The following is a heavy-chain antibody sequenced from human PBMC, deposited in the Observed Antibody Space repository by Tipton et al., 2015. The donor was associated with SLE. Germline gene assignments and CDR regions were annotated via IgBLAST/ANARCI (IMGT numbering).Heavy chain of an antibody. D-gene: IGHD2-8*02. J-gene: IGHJ4*02. CDR2: IYYSGST. CDR3: ARGFGSTGGVWAG. V-gene: IGHV4-31*03. Sequence: TLSLTCTVSGGSISSGGYYWSWIRQHPGKGLEWIGYIYYSGSTYYNPSLKSRVTISVDTSKNQFSLKLSSVTAADTAVYYCARGFGSTGGVWAGWGQGTLVTVSS. CDR1: GGSISSGGYY.